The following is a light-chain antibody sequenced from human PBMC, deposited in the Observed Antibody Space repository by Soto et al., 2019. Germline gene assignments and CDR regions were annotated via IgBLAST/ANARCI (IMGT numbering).Light chain of an antibody. Sequence: DIQMTQYPSTLSAPVLDRLNIXWRASQSISSWLAWYQQKPGKAPKLLIYKASSLESGVPSRFSGSGSGTEFTLTISSLQPDDFATYYCQQYNSYSWTFGQGTKVDIK. CDR2: KAS. CDR3: QQYNSYSWT. CDR1: QSISSW. V-gene: IGKV1-5*03. J-gene: IGKJ1*01.